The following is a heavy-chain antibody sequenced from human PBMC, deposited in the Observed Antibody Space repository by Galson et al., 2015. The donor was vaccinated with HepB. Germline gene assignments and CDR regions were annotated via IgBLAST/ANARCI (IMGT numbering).Heavy chain of an antibody. D-gene: IGHD1-26*01. CDR1: GYTVTSHG. V-gene: IGHV1-18*04. Sequence: SGYTVTSHGVTWVRQAPGQGLEWVGWIGAFNGNTNYAQKFQGRVPMTIDTSANTAYMEVRNLRKDDTAMYFCARTVIVGATTYRNYYGMDVWGQGTAVTVSS. CDR2: IGAFNGNT. CDR3: ARTVIVGATTYRNYYGMDV. J-gene: IGHJ6*02.